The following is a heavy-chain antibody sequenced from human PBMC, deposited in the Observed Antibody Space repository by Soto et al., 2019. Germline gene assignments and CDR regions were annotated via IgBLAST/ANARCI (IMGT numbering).Heavy chain of an antibody. V-gene: IGHV5-51*01. Sequence: GESRQVSCKGSGYSFTSYWIGWVRQMPGKGLEWMGFIYPGDSDTRYSPSFQGQVTISADKSISTAYLQWSSLKASDTAMYYCASARAPKSGGYFWSGHLYGVEFWGKGPTVTGAS. J-gene: IGHJ6*03. CDR2: IYPGDSDT. D-gene: IGHD3-3*01. CDR3: ASARAPKSGGYFWSGHLYGVEF. CDR1: GYSFTSYW.